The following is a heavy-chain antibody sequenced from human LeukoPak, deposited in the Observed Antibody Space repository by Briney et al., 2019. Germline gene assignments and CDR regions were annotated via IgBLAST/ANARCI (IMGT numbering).Heavy chain of an antibody. CDR1: GGSFSNYY. D-gene: IGHD1-7*01. V-gene: IGHV4-34*01. CDR3: VRRWNYGIYYHIDV. J-gene: IGHJ6*03. Sequence: SETLSLTCAVYGGSFSNYYWGWIRQSPVKGLEWIGEINDSERIIYNPSLKSRVTISADMSKNQFSLRLNSVTAADTAIYYCVRRWNYGIYYHIDVWGKGTTVTVSS. CDR2: INDSERI.